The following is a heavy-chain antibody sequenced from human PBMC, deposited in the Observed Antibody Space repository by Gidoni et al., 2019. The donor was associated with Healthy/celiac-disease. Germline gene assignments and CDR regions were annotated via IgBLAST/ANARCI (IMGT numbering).Heavy chain of an antibody. D-gene: IGHD3-10*01. V-gene: IGHV1-3*01. CDR1: GYTFTSYA. Sequence: QVQLVQSGAEVKKPGASVKVSCKASGYTFTSYAMHWVRQAPGQRLEWMGWINAGNGNTKYSQKFQGRVTITRDTSASTAYMELSSLRSEDTAVYYCARDGYGSGSPHLYYYYYYYMDVWGKGTTVTVSS. J-gene: IGHJ6*03. CDR2: INAGNGNT. CDR3: ARDGYGSGSPHLYYYYYYYMDV.